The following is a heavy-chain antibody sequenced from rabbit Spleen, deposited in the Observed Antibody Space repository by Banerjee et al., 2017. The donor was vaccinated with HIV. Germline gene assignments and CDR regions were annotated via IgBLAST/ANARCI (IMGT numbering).Heavy chain of an antibody. D-gene: IGHD8-1*01. CDR1: GFSFSDRDV. V-gene: IGHV1S45*01. CDR2: INAVTGKA. J-gene: IGHJ4*01. Sequence: QEQLEESGGGLVKPQGSLTLTCKASGFSFSDRDVMCWVRQAPGKGLEWIACINAVTGKAVYASWAKGRFTFSKTSSTTVTLQMTSLTVADTATYFCARDGTGGSYFALWGPGTLVTVS. CDR3: ARDGTGGSYFAL.